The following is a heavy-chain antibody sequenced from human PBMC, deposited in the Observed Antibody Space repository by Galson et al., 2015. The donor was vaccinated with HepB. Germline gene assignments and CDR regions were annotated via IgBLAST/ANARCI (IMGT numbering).Heavy chain of an antibody. Sequence: SLRLSCAASGFTFSGYEMNWVRQAPGKGLEWVSYISSSGSTIYYADSVKGRFTISRDNAKNSLYLQMNSLRAEDTAVYYCAREDIVVVPAAISFFDYWGQGTLVTVSS. V-gene: IGHV3-48*03. D-gene: IGHD2-2*01. CDR2: ISSSGSTI. J-gene: IGHJ4*02. CDR3: AREDIVVVPAAISFFDY. CDR1: GFTFSGYE.